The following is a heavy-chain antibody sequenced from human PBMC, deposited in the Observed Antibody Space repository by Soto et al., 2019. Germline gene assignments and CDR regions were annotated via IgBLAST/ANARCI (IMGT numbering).Heavy chain of an antibody. D-gene: IGHD2-2*01. CDR1: GYSFTSYW. Sequence: PGASLKISCKGSGYSFTSYWISWVRQMPGKGLEWMGRIDPSDSYTNYSPSFQGHVTISADKSISTAYLQWSSLKASDTAMYYCARGGEYQLLSPAYDYYYGMDVWGQGTTVTVSS. CDR2: IDPSDSYT. CDR3: ARGGEYQLLSPAYDYYYGMDV. J-gene: IGHJ6*02. V-gene: IGHV5-10-1*01.